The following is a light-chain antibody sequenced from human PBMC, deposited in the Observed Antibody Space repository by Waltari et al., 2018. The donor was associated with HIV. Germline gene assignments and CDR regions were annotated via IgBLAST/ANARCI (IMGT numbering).Light chain of an antibody. J-gene: IGKJ4*01. CDR2: LAS. Sequence: DRVTITCRASQAINNYFAWYQQKPGKAPKLLINLASALQSGVPSRFSGSGSGTEFTLTIRGLQPEDLATYYCQQADFYPVTFGGGTRVEIK. CDR3: QQADFYPVT. V-gene: IGKV1-9*01. CDR1: QAINNY.